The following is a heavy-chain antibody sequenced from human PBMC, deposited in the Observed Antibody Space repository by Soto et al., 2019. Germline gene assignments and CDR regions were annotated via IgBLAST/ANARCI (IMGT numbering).Heavy chain of an antibody. J-gene: IGHJ4*02. CDR2: ISSSSSTI. D-gene: IGHD3-3*01. CDR1: GFTFGSYS. V-gene: IGHV3-48*02. CDR3: ARDTQDDFWSGYYRDY. Sequence: GGSLILSCAASGFTFGSYSMNWVRQAPGKGLEWVSYISSSSSTIYYADSVKGRFTISRDNAKNSLYLQMNSLRDEDTAVYYCARDTQDDFWSGYYRDYWGQGTLVTVSS.